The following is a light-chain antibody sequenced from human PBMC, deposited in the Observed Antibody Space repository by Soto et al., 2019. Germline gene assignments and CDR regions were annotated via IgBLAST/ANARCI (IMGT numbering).Light chain of an antibody. CDR3: QQYNTYSRT. V-gene: IGKV1-5*03. CDR2: KAS. Sequence: DIQMTQSTSTLSASVGDRVAITCRASQSISTYLAWYQQKPGKAPKLLIYKASSLESGVPSRFSGSGSGAEFTLTISSLQPDDFATYYCQQYNTYSRTFGQGTKVDI. CDR1: QSISTY. J-gene: IGKJ1*01.